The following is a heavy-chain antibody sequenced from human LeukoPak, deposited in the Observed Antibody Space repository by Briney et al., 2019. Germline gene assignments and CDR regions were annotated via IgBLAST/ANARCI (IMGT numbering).Heavy chain of an antibody. V-gene: IGHV3-74*01. Sequence: GGSLRLSCVASGFSFSTYWMHWVRQAPGKGLVWVSRISSDGSTTNYADSVKGRFTISRDNAKNTLYLQMDSLRVEDTAVYYCARGGSPPEALGDTFDIWGQGTMVTVSS. CDR3: ARGGSPPEALGDTFDI. J-gene: IGHJ3*02. D-gene: IGHD1-26*01. CDR2: ISSDGSTT. CDR1: GFSFSTYW.